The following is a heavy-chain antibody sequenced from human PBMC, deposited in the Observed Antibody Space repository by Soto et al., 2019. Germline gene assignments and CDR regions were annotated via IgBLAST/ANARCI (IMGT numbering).Heavy chain of an antibody. CDR2: INAGNGNT. Sequence: ASVKVSCKANGYSLISYSIHWVRQAPGQRLEWMGWINAGNGNTKYSQKFQGRVTITRDTSASTAYMELTSLRSEDTAVYYCARELQGLYYFDYWGQGTQVTVSS. V-gene: IGHV1-3*01. CDR1: GYSLISYS. D-gene: IGHD2-15*01. CDR3: ARELQGLYYFDY. J-gene: IGHJ4*02.